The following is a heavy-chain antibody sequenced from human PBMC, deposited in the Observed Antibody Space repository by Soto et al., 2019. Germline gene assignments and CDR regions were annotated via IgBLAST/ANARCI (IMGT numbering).Heavy chain of an antibody. CDR1: GDSISTNSYS. J-gene: IGHJ3*02. CDR2: FYYSGST. CDR3: ARGNRAFDI. V-gene: IGHV4-39*07. Sequence: SETLSLTCTVSGDSISTNSYSWGWIRQPPGQGLEWIGLFYYSGSTHYNPPLKSRLTVSVDTSKNQFSLKVSSVTAADTAVYYCARGNRAFDIWGQGTMVTVSS.